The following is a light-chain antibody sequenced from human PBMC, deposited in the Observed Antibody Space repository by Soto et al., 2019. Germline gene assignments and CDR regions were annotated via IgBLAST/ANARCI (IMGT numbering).Light chain of an antibody. Sequence: IVLTQSPGTLSLSPGERATLSCRASQSVSSNLAWYQQKPGQAPRLLIYGASTRATGIPARFSGSGSGTEFTLTINSLQSEDFAVYYCQQYNNWPITFGQGTRLEIK. J-gene: IGKJ5*01. CDR2: GAS. CDR3: QQYNNWPIT. CDR1: QSVSSN. V-gene: IGKV3-15*01.